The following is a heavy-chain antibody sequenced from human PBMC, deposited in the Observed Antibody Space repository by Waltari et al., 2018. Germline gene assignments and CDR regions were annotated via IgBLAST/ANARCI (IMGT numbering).Heavy chain of an antibody. V-gene: IGHV1-18*01. D-gene: IGHD4-17*01. CDR3: ARDRGPSAVTSFDS. Sequence: QLMQSGAEVKKPGASVRVSCKASGYTFTSYGPNWVRQAPGRGLEWMGWISGYNGNINYAQSLQGRISMTTDTSTSTAYMELRSLTSDDTAVYYCARDRGPSAVTSFDSWGQGTLVTVSP. CDR2: ISGYNGNI. CDR1: GYTFTSYG. J-gene: IGHJ4*02.